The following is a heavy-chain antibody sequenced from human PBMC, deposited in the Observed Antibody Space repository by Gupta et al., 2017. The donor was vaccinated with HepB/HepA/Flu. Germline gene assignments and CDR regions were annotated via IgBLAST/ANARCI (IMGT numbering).Heavy chain of an antibody. Sequence: EVQLVQSGAEVKKPGESLKISCKAYRYTFANYWIGWVRQMPGKGLEWVGIIYPGDPDPRYSPSFQGQVTISVDKSISTAYLQWSSLKASDTAMYYCARQRFFDYWGQGTLVTVSS. J-gene: IGHJ4*02. CDR1: RYTFANYW. CDR2: IYPGDPDP. V-gene: IGHV5-51*01. D-gene: IGHD3-3*01. CDR3: ARQRFFDY.